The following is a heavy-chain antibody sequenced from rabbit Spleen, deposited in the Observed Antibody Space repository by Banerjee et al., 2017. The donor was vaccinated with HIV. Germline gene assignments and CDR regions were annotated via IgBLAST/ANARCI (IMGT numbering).Heavy chain of an antibody. Sequence: QEQLVESGGGLVKPGASLTLTCKASGVSFSNKAVMCWVRQAPGKGLEWIACINVVTGKAVYASWAKGRYTFSKTSSTTVTLQMASLTAADTATYFCARDLYGDDDRDGYDLWGQGTLVTVS. J-gene: IGHJ3*01. D-gene: IGHD2-1*01. CDR2: INVVTGKA. V-gene: IGHV1S45*01. CDR3: ARDLYGDDDRDGYDL. CDR1: GVSFSNKAV.